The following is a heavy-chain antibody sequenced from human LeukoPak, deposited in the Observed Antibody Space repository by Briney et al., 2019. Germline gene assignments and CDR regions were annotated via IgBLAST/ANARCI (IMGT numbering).Heavy chain of an antibody. Sequence: SETLSLTCAVYGGSFSGYYWSWIRQPPGKGLEWIGEINHSGSTNYNPSLKSRVTISVDTSKKQFSLKLSSVTAADTAVYYCASTRYSSGWYGYWGQGTLVTVSS. J-gene: IGHJ4*02. CDR3: ASTRYSSGWYGY. CDR1: GGSFSGYY. CDR2: INHSGST. D-gene: IGHD6-19*01. V-gene: IGHV4-34*01.